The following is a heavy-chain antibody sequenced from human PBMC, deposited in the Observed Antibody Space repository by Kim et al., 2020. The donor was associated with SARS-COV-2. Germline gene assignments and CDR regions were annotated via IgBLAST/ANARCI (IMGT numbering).Heavy chain of an antibody. V-gene: IGHV4-59*01. Sequence: SETLSLTCTVSGGSISSYYWSWIRQPPGKGLEWIGYIYYSGSTNYNPSLKSRVTISVDTSKNQFSLKLSSVTAADTAVYYCAREGGDDYVRIDAFDIWGQGTRVTVSS. J-gene: IGHJ3*02. D-gene: IGHD3-16*01. CDR2: IYYSGST. CDR1: GGSISSYY. CDR3: AREGGDDYVRIDAFDI.